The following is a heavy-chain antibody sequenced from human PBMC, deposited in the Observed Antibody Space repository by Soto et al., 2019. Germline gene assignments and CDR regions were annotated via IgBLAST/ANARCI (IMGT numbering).Heavy chain of an antibody. V-gene: IGHV1-3*01. CDR2: INAGNGNT. Sequence: GASVKVSCKASGYTFTSYDMHWVRQAPGQRLEWMGWINAGNGNTKYSQKFQGRVTITRDTSASTAYMELSSLRSEDTAVYYCARESLPPNQGAFDIWGQGTMVTVSS. J-gene: IGHJ3*02. CDR1: GYTFTSYD. D-gene: IGHD2-2*01. CDR3: ARESLPPNQGAFDI.